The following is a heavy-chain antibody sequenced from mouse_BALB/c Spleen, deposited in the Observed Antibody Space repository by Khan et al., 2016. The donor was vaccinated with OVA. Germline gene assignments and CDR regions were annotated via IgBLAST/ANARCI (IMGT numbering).Heavy chain of an antibody. D-gene: IGHD1-2*01. V-gene: IGHV1-77*01. CDR3: ARRNYFGYTFAY. CDR1: GYSFTDYY. J-gene: IGHJ3*01. Sequence: QVPLQQSGAELARPGASVKLSCKASGYSFTDYYINWVKQRTGQGLEWIGEISPGSGDTYYNEKFKGKAKLTADKSSSTAYMQLSSLTSEASAVYFCARRNYFGYTFAYWGQGTLVTVSA. CDR2: ISPGSGDT.